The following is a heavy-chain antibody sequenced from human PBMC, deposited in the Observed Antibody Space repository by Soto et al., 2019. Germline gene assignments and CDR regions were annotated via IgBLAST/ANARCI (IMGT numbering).Heavy chain of an antibody. V-gene: IGHV1-69*02. D-gene: IGHD2-2*01. CDR3: ARGVVQAAQFDY. CDR2: IIPILGIA. CDR1: GGTFSSYT. Sequence: QVQLVQSGAEVKKPGSSVKVSCKASGGTFSSYTISWVRQAPGQGLEWMGRIIPILGIANYAQKFQGRVTINADKSTSTAYMELSSMRSEDTAVYYCARGVVQAAQFDYWGQGTLVAVSS. J-gene: IGHJ4*02.